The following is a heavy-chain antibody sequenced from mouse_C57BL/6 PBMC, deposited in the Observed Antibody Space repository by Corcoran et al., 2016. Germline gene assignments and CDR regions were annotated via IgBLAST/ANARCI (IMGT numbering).Heavy chain of an antibody. CDR1: GFSLSTSGMC. J-gene: IGHJ1*03. D-gene: IGHD2-3*01. V-gene: IGHV8-12*01. CDR2: IYWDDDK. CDR3: ARSPDGYYCYFDV. Sequence: QVTLKESGPGVLQSSQTLSLTCSFSGFSLSTSGMCVSWIRQPSGKGLEWLAHIYWDDDKRYNPSLKSRLTISKDTSRNQVFLKITSVDTADTATYYCARSPDGYYCYFDVWGTGTTVTVSS.